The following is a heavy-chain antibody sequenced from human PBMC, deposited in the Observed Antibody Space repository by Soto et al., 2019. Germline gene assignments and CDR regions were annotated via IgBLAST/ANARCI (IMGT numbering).Heavy chain of an antibody. CDR1: GFTFSSYA. CDR2: ISSNGGST. D-gene: IGHD2-2*01. Sequence: GGSLRLSCAASGFTFSSYAMHWVRQAPGKGLEYVSAISSNGGSTYYANSVKGRFTISRDNTKNTLYLQMGSLRAEDMAVYDCARNPRYCSSTSCYAYYYYYYMDVWGKGTTVTVSS. V-gene: IGHV3-64*01. CDR3: ARNPRYCSSTSCYAYYYYYYMDV. J-gene: IGHJ6*03.